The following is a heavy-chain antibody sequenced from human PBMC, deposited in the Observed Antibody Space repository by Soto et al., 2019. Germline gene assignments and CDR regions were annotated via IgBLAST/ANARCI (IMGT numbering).Heavy chain of an antibody. CDR3: AKEYSTSFDY. CDR1: GGSVSSGSYY. D-gene: IGHD6-6*01. J-gene: IGHJ4*02. Sequence: ETLSLTCTVSGGSVSSGSYYWSWIRQAPGKGLEWVSAISAGGSNTDYADSVKGRFTISSDNSKNTLYLQMNSLRAEDTAVYYCAKEYSTSFDYWGQGTLVTVSS. V-gene: IGHV3-23*01. CDR2: ISAGGSNT.